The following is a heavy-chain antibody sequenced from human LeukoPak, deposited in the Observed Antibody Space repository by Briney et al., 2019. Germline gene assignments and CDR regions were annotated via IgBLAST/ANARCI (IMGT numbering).Heavy chain of an antibody. Sequence: GGSLRLSCAASGFTFSSYSMSWVRQAPGKGLEWVSSISSSSSYIYYADSVKGRFTISRDNAKNSLYLQMNSLRAEDTAVYYCARDLLYYYDRDDAFDIWGQGTMVTVSS. CDR1: GFTFSSYS. CDR3: ARDLLYYYDRDDAFDI. D-gene: IGHD3-22*01. CDR2: ISSSSSYI. V-gene: IGHV3-21*01. J-gene: IGHJ3*02.